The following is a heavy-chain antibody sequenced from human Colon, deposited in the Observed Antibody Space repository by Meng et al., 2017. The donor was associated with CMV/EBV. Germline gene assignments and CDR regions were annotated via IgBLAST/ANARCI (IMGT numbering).Heavy chain of an antibody. CDR1: GFTFSSYE. Sequence: GESLKISCAASGFTFSSYEVNWVRQAPGKGLEWVAAITADRKFMYYADSVKGRFVISRDNAKNSLFLQMNNLGADDTAVYYCAARSAFDYWGQGTLVTVSS. J-gene: IGHJ4*02. V-gene: IGHV3-21*06. CDR3: AARSAFDY. CDR2: ITADRKFM.